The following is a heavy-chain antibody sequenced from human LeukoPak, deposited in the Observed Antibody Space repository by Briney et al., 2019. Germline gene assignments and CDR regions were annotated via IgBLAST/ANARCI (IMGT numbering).Heavy chain of an antibody. CDR1: GGSISSYY. V-gene: IGHV4-59*01. D-gene: IGHD1-1*01. CDR2: IYYSGST. J-gene: IGHJ4*02. CDR3: ARGGYGYYFDY. Sequence: SETLSLTCTVSGGSISSYYWSCIRQPPGKGLEWIGYIYYSGSTNYNPSLKSRVTISVDTSKNQFSLKLSSVTAADTAVYYCARGGYGYYFDYWGQGTLVTVSS.